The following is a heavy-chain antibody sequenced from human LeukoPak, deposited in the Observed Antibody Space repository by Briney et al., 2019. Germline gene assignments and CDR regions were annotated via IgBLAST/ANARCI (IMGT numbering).Heavy chain of an antibody. CDR3: ATGYTSNCPYN. CDR2: IYYSGST. J-gene: IGHJ4*02. V-gene: IGHV4-39*01. CDR1: CGSISSRSYY. Sequence: SETLSPPCPFSCGSISSRSYYWGWIRPPPGKGLEWIGTIYYSGSTYYNPSLKNRVTISVDTSKNQFSLKLRSVTAADTAVYYCATGYTSNCPYNWGQGTLVTVSS. D-gene: IGHD6-13*01.